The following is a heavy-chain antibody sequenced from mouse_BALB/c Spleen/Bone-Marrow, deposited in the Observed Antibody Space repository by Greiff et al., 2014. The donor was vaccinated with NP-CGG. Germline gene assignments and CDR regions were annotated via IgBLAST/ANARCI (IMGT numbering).Heavy chain of an antibody. CDR3: AHDAPFTY. J-gene: IGHJ3*01. V-gene: IGHV14-3*02. CDR2: IDPAGGNT. D-gene: IGHD2-3*01. CDR1: GFNIKGTF. Sequence: DVKLQESGADLVKPGASVKLSCTTSGFNIKGTFMHWVKQRPEQGLEWIGRIDPAGGNTKYDPKFQGKATITADTSSNKVSLQLSGLTSEDTAVYYCAHDAPFTYWGQGTLVTVSA.